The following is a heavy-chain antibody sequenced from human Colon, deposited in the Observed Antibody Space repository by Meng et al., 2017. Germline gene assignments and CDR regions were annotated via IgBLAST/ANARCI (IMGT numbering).Heavy chain of an antibody. CDR2: IYSGGST. Sequence: EVQLGGSGGGLMQPGGFLSSAGEACGLIVSRTFMSWVRQAPGKGLEWVSIIYSGGSTYYADSVKGRFTISRDNSKNTLYLQINSLRAEDTAVYYCVLGFEEIRSYFDSWGQGTLVTVSS. J-gene: IGHJ4*02. CDR1: GLIVSRTF. V-gene: IGHV3-53*01. CDR3: VLGFEEIRSYFDS. D-gene: IGHD3-10*01.